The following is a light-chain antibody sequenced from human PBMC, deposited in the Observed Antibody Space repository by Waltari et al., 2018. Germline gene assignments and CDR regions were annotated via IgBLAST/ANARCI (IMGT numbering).Light chain of an antibody. V-gene: IGKV2-30*02. CDR3: MQGTHWPYT. Sequence: DVVLTQSPLSLPVTLGQPASISCRSSQSLVHSDGNTSFDWFQQRPGQSPMRLIYKLFNRDGGVPDRLSGSGSGTDFTLRVSRVEAEDVGVYYCMQGTHWPYTFGQGTKLE. CDR1: QSLVHSDGNTS. CDR2: KLF. J-gene: IGKJ2*01.